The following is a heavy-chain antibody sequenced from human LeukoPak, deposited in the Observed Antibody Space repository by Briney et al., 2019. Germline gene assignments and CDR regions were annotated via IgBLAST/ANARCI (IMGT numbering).Heavy chain of an antibody. CDR1: GFTFSRYG. CDR2: ISSSSSYI. J-gene: IGHJ4*02. D-gene: IGHD4-17*01. V-gene: IGHV3-21*01. CDR3: VRERDYGDEYYFDY. Sequence: GASLRLSCAASGFTFSRYGMNWVRHAPGKGLEWVSCISSSSSYIYYAESVKGRFTISRDNAKNSLYLQMTSVRAEETAVYFCVRERDYGDEYYFDYWGQGTPVTVSS.